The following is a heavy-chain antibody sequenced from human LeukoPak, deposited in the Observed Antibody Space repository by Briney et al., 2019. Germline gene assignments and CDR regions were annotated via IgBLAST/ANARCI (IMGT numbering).Heavy chain of an antibody. V-gene: IGHV4-39*01. Sequence: SETLPLTCTASGGSISSSGYYWGWIRQPPGKGLEWIASIYYSGSTYYNPSLKSRVTISVDTSKNQLSLKLSSLTAADTAVYYCARHEYSGSYYGLSWFDPWGQGTLVTVSS. J-gene: IGHJ5*02. CDR1: GGSISSSGYY. D-gene: IGHD1-26*01. CDR3: ARHEYSGSYYGLSWFDP. CDR2: IYYSGST.